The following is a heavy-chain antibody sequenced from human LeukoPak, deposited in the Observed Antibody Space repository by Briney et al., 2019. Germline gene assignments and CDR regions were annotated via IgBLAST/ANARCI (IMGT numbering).Heavy chain of an antibody. D-gene: IGHD2-2*01. CDR3: AKVQALGYCSSISCYYFDY. CDR1: GFTFSSYA. Sequence: GGSLRLSCAASGFTFSSYAMSWVRQAPGKGLEWVSAISGSGGSTYYADSVKGRFTISGDNSKNTLYLQMNSLRAEDTAVYYCAKVQALGYCSSISCYYFDYWGQGTLVTVSS. V-gene: IGHV3-23*01. CDR2: ISGSGGST. J-gene: IGHJ4*02.